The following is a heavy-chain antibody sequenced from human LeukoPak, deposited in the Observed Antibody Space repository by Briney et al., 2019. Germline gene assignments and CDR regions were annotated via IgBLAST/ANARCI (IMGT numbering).Heavy chain of an antibody. Sequence: SETLSLTCTVSGGSISTYYWSWIRQPPGKGLEWIAYIYYTGSTNYNPSLKSRVTISVDTSKNQFSLKLSSVTAADTAVYHCARGGSWYQWFDPWGQGTLVTVSS. CDR3: ARGGSWYQWFDP. J-gene: IGHJ5*02. V-gene: IGHV4-59*01. CDR2: IYYTGST. CDR1: GGSISTYY. D-gene: IGHD6-13*01.